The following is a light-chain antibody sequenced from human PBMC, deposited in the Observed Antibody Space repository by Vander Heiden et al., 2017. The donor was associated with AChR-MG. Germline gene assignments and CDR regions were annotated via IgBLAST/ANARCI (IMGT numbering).Light chain of an antibody. Sequence: DIQMTQSPSTLSASVGDRVTITCRASHTLSNWLAWYQQKSGKAPKLLIYKTSSLESGVPSRFSGSGSGTEFTLTISSLQPDDFATYYCQLLFIFGPGTKVEIK. CDR3: QLLFI. V-gene: IGKV1-5*03. CDR2: KTS. CDR1: HTLSNW. J-gene: IGKJ3*01.